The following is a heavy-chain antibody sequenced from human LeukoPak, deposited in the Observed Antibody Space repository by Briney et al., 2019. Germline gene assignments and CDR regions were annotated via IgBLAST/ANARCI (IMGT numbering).Heavy chain of an antibody. CDR3: ARRGGIAAVPYYFDY. V-gene: IGHV3-21*05. Sequence: PGGSLRLSCAASGFSFSSCAMHWVRQAPGKGLEWVSYISSSSSYTNYADSVKGRFTISRDNAKNSLYLQMNSLRAEDTAVYYCARRGGIAAVPYYFDYWGQGTLVTVSS. CDR1: GFSFSSCA. J-gene: IGHJ4*02. CDR2: ISSSSSYT. D-gene: IGHD6-13*01.